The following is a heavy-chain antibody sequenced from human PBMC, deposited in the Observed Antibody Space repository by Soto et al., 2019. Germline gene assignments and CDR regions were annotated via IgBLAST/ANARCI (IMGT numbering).Heavy chain of an antibody. CDR3: AKNHRGRFLEWLLYNGMDV. Sequence: PGGSLRLSCAASGFTFSSYAMSWVRQAPGKGLEWVSAISGSGGSTYYADSVKGRFTISRDNSKNTLYLQMNSLRAEDTAVYYCAKNHRGRFLEWLLYNGMDVWGQGTTVTVSS. V-gene: IGHV3-23*01. CDR2: ISGSGGST. D-gene: IGHD3-3*01. CDR1: GFTFSSYA. J-gene: IGHJ6*02.